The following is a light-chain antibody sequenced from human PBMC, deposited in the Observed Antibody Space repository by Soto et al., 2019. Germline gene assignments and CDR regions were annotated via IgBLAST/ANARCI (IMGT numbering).Light chain of an antibody. V-gene: IGLV2-23*01. J-gene: IGLJ1*01. CDR3: CSYAGSSFYV. CDR2: EGS. Sequence: QSVLTQPASVSGSPGQSITISCTGTSSGVGSYNLVSWYQQHPGKAPKLMIYEGSKRPSGVSNRFSGSKSGNTASLTISGLQAEDEADYYCCSYAGSSFYVFGTGTKVTV. CDR1: SSGVGSYNL.